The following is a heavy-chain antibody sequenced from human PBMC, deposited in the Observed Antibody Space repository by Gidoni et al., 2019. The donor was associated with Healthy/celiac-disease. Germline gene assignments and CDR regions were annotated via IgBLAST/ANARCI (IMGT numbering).Heavy chain of an antibody. J-gene: IGHJ5*02. CDR3: ARDLGIAAAGTNWFDP. Sequence: EVQLVESGGGLVQPGGSLRLSCAASGFTFSSYWMSWVRQAPGKGLEWVANIKQDGSEKYYVDSVKGRFTISRDNAKNSLYLQMNSLRAEDTAVYYCARDLGIAAAGTNWFDPWGQGTLVTVSS. V-gene: IGHV3-7*03. D-gene: IGHD6-13*01. CDR1: GFTFSSYW. CDR2: IKQDGSEK.